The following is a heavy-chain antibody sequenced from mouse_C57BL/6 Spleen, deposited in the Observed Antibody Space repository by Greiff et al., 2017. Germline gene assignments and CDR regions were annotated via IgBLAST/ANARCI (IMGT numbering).Heavy chain of an antibody. CDR1: GYSITSGYY. D-gene: IGHD3-2*02. CDR3: AREGSSGYVGYAMDY. CDR2: ISYDGSN. Sequence: VQLKESGPGLVKPSQSLSLTCSVTGYSITSGYYWNWIRQFPGNKLEWMGYISYDGSNNYNPSLKNRISLTRETSKNQFCLKLKAVTTEDTATYYGAREGSSGYVGYAMDYWGQGTSVTVSS. V-gene: IGHV3-6*01. J-gene: IGHJ4*01.